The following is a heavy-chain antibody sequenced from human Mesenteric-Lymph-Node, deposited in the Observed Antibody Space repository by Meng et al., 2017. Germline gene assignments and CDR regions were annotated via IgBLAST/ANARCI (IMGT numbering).Heavy chain of an antibody. V-gene: IGHV4-34*01. D-gene: IGHD4-17*01. CDR2: INHSGST. J-gene: IGHJ4*02. CDR1: GGSFSGYY. Sequence: SETLSLTCAVYGGSFSGYYWSWIRQPPGKGLEWIGEINHSGSTNYNPSLKSRVTISLDTSKSQFSLKLNSVTAADTAVYYCARETTARFIDYWGQGTLVTVSS. CDR3: ARETTARFIDY.